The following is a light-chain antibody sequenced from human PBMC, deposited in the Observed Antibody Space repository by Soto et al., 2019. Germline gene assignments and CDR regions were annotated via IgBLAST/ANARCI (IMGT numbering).Light chain of an antibody. V-gene: IGKV1-5*03. Sequence: DIQMTQSPSTLSASVGARVTITCRASQSISTWLAWYQQKPGKAPKLLIYKASSLEGGVPSRFGGSGSGTLFNITISSLHPDDFATYYCQQYNTYPLTFGGGTTVDSK. J-gene: IGKJ4*01. CDR1: QSISTW. CDR2: KAS. CDR3: QQYNTYPLT.